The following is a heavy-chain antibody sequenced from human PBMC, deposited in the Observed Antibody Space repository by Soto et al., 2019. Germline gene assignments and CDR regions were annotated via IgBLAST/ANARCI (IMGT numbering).Heavy chain of an antibody. CDR3: ARAPLYSTVTPYY. Sequence: QVQLQESGPGLVKPSQTLSLTCTVSGGSISSGGYYWSWIRQHPGKGLEWIGCIYYSGSTYYNPSLKCPCTISVDTSKNQFSLKLSSVTAADTAVYYCARAPLYSTVTPYYWGQGTLVTVSS. CDR1: GGSISSGGYY. V-gene: IGHV4-31*01. D-gene: IGHD4-4*01. CDR2: IYYSGST. J-gene: IGHJ4*02.